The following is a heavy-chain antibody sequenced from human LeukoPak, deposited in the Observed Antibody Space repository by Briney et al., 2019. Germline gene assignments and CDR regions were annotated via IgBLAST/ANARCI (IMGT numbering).Heavy chain of an antibody. CDR1: GFTFSSYW. CDR2: INSDGSST. V-gene: IGHV3-74*01. D-gene: IGHD2-21*02. Sequence: GGSLRLSCAASGFTFSSYWMHWVRQAPGKGLVWVSRINSDGSSTSYADSVKGRFTISRDNAKNTLYLQMNSLRAEDTAVYYCTRDLVGLCGGDCPPGYWGQGTLVTVSS. J-gene: IGHJ4*02. CDR3: TRDLVGLCGGDCPPGY.